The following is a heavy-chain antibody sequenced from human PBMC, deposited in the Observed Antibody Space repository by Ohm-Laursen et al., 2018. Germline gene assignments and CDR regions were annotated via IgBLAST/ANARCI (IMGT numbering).Heavy chain of an antibody. CDR1: SGSFGPYY. CDR3: AREYSDDGGYRYDAFDV. D-gene: IGHD2-15*01. CDR2: INHRGNT. Sequence: TLSLTCALYSGSFGPYYWSWIRQPPGKGLEWIGEINHRGNTNYSPSLKSRVTMSVDTSRNHFSLELTSVTAADTAVYYRAREYSDDGGYRYDAFDVWGHGTVVTVSS. J-gene: IGHJ3*01. V-gene: IGHV4-34*01.